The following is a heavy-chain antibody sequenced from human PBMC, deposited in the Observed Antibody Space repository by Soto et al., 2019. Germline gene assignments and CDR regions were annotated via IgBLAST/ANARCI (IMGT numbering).Heavy chain of an antibody. V-gene: IGHV3-23*01. CDR3: AKAGATTGIYYYYGMDV. CDR2: IRDNGSNT. CDR1: GFTFSSYA. Sequence: PGGSLRLSCAASGFTFSSYAMSWVRQAPGKGLEWVSVIRDNGSNTYYADSVKGLFTISRDNSKNTLYLQMNSLRAEDTAVYYCAKAGATTGIYYYYGMDVWGQGTTVTVSS. J-gene: IGHJ6*02. D-gene: IGHD1-26*01.